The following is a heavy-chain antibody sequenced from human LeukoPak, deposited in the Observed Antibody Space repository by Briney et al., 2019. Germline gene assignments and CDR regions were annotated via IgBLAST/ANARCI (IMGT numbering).Heavy chain of an antibody. CDR1: GFSISSGYH. CDR2: IYHSGST. J-gene: IGHJ4*02. V-gene: IGHV4-38-2*02. Sequence: ASETLSLTCTVSGFSISSGYHWGWIRQPPGKGLEWIGTIYHSGSTYYNPSLKSRVTISVDQSKNQFSLKLSSVTAADTAVYYCARVLRGGLEYFDYWGQGTLVTVSS. CDR3: ARVLRGGLEYFDY.